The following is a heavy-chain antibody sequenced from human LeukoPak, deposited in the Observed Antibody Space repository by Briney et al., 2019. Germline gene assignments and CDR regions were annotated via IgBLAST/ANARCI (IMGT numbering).Heavy chain of an antibody. CDR2: IGTAGDT. CDR3: ARDSCGGDCQGGAFDI. D-gene: IGHD2-21*02. CDR1: GFTFSSYD. Sequence: GGSLRLSCAASGFTFSSYDMHWVRQATGKGLEWVSAIGTAGDTYYPGSVKGRFTISRENAKNSLYLQMNSLRAGDTAVYYCARDSCGGDCQGGAFDIWGQGTMVTVSS. V-gene: IGHV3-13*01. J-gene: IGHJ3*02.